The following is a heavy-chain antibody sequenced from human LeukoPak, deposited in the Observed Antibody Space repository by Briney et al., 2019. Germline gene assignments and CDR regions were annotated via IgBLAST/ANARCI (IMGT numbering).Heavy chain of an antibody. CDR2: MSSSSSPI. V-gene: IGHV3-48*02. J-gene: IGHJ4*02. CDR3: ARSGY. D-gene: IGHD1-26*01. CDR1: GFTFSSYI. Sequence: GGALRLSCADSGFTFSSYIMNWVRAAPGKGLEWVSYMSSSSSPIYYADPVQGRFTISRDNAKNSLYLQMNSLRDEDTAVYYCARSGYWGQGTLVTVSS.